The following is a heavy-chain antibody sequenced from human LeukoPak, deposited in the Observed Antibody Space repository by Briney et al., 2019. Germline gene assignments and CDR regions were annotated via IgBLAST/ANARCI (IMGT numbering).Heavy chain of an antibody. D-gene: IGHD5-12*01. Sequence: SETLSLTCTVSGGSISSGYYYWSWFRQHPGKGLEWIGYIHSSGSTYFNPSLKSRVTISLDTSKNQFSLKLTSVAAADTAVYYCARDTRPGCSGYENAFDIWGQGTMVTVSS. V-gene: IGHV4-31*03. CDR3: ARDTRPGCSGYENAFDI. CDR2: IHSSGST. CDR1: GGSISSGYYY. J-gene: IGHJ3*02.